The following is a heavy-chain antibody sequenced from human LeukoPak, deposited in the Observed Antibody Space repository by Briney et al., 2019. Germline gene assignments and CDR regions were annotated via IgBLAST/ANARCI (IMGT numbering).Heavy chain of an antibody. CDR1: GGTFSSYA. D-gene: IGHD5-12*01. J-gene: IGHJ6*02. CDR2: INADDGNT. CDR3: ARGRKGGCDLFGYYYHYYGMDV. V-gene: IGHV1-3*01. Sequence: ASVKVSCKASGGTFSSYAIHWVRQAPGQRLEWMGLINADDGNTRYSQRFQGRVTITRDTSANTAYMELSSLRFEDTAAYYCARGRKGGCDLFGYYYHYYGMDVWGQGTTVTVSS.